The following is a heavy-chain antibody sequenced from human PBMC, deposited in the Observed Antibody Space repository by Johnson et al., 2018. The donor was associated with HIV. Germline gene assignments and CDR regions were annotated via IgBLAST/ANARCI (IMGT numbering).Heavy chain of an antibody. J-gene: IGHJ3*01. V-gene: IGHV3-15*01. CDR2: IKSKTDDGTT. CDR3: TTKILT. Sequence: VQLVESGGGLVKPGGSLRLSCAASGFTFSNAWMSWVRQAPGKGLEWVGRIKSKTDDGTTDYAAPVKGRFTISRDDSQNTLYLQMNSLKTEDTAVYYCTTKILTWGHGTMVTVSS. CDR1: GFTFSNAW.